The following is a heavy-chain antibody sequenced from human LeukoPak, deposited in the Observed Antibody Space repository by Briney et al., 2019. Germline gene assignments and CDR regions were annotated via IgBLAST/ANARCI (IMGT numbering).Heavy chain of an antibody. J-gene: IGHJ4*02. D-gene: IGHD3-22*01. CDR1: GDSISSHY. CDR3: ARHMTDYYDSSGYHPFDY. V-gene: IGHV4-59*08. CDR2: IYYSGRT. Sequence: SETLSLTCSVSGDSISSHYWSWIRQPPGKGLEWIGYIYYSGRTNYSPSLKSRVTISVDTSRNQFSLKLSSVTAADTAVYYCARHMTDYYDSSGYHPFDYWGQGTLVTVSS.